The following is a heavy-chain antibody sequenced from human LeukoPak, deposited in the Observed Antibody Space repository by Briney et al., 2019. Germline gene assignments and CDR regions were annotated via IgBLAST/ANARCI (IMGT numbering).Heavy chain of an antibody. CDR3: AKDNGNDFWSGYSDY. CDR2: IRYDGSSK. Sequence: GGSLRLSCAASGFTFSSYGMHWVRQAPGKGLEWVAFIRYDGSSKYYADSVKGRFTISRDNSKNTLYLQMSSLRAEDTAVYYCAKDNGNDFWSGYSDYWGQGTLVTVSS. V-gene: IGHV3-30*02. J-gene: IGHJ4*02. CDR1: GFTFSSYG. D-gene: IGHD3-3*01.